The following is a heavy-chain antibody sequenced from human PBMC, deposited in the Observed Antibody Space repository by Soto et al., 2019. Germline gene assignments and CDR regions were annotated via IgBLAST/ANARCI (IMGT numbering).Heavy chain of an antibody. V-gene: IGHV1-69*02. CDR2: VNPILAMS. D-gene: IGHD3-10*01. Sequence: QVQLVQSGAEVKKPGSSVKVSCKASGDTFSFYTLNWVRQAPGQGFEWVGRVNPILAMSSSAHKFQGRVSMSPDNSTAPAYMELRSLRSDDTAVYYSATSYVSGSSPFDYCGQGTLVTVSS. CDR3: ATSYVSGSSPFDY. CDR1: GDTFSFYT. J-gene: IGHJ4*02.